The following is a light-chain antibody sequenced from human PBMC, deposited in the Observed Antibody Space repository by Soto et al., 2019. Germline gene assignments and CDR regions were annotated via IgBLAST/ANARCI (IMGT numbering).Light chain of an antibody. CDR3: QQYGSSGT. V-gene: IGKV3-20*01. J-gene: IGKJ1*01. Sequence: EVGLTRSPGTLYLSQGERATLSCRASQSVSNNYLAWYQQKPGQAPRLLIYGASNRATGIPDRFSGSGSGTDFTLTISRLEPEDFAVYYCQQYGSSGTFGQGTKVDIK. CDR1: QSVSNNY. CDR2: GAS.